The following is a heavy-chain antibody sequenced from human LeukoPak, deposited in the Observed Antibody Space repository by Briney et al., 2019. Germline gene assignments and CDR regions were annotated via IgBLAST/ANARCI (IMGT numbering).Heavy chain of an antibody. CDR3: AKDDIVVVTPYYFDY. Sequence: ASVKVSCKASGYTFTSYGISWVRQAPGQGLEWMGWISAYNGNTNYAQKLQGRVTMTTDTSTSTAYMELRSLRSDDTAVYYCAKDDIVVVTPYYFDYWGQGTLVTVPS. D-gene: IGHD3-22*01. CDR1: GYTFTSYG. V-gene: IGHV1-18*01. J-gene: IGHJ4*02. CDR2: ISAYNGNT.